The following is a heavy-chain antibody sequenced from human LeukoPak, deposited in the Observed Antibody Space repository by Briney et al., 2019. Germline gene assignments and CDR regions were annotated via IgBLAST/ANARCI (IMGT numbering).Heavy chain of an antibody. CDR3: AKGVLRWAFDY. CDR2: FGGTGDI. Sequence: GGSLRLSCAASGFTFSTTAMAWVRQAPGKGLELVSGFGGTGDIHYADSVRGRFTISRDNSKGILYLQMDSLRAEDTAVYYCAKGVLRWAFDYWGQGTLVTVSS. J-gene: IGHJ4*02. D-gene: IGHD5/OR15-5a*01. CDR1: GFTFSTTA. V-gene: IGHV3-23*01.